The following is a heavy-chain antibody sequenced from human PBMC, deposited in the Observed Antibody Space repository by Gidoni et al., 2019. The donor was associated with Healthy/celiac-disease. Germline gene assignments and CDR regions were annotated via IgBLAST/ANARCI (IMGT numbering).Heavy chain of an antibody. CDR1: GFTFSSYA. CDR2: ISGSGGST. Sequence: EVQLLESGGGLVQPGGSLRLSCAASGFTFSSYAMSWVRPAPGKGLGWVSAISGSGGSTYYADSVKGRFTISRDNSKNTLYLQMNSLRAEDTAVYYCAKTPSREWLRFRLVPWFDPWGQGTLVTVSS. J-gene: IGHJ5*02. D-gene: IGHD5-12*01. V-gene: IGHV3-23*01. CDR3: AKTPSREWLRFRLVPWFDP.